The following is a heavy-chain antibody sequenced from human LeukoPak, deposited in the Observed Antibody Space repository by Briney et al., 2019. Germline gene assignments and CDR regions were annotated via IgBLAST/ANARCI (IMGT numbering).Heavy chain of an antibody. Sequence: PGGSLRLSCAASGFSFTNAMSWVRQAPGKGLEWLSAISGSGDATYYADPVKGRFTISRDNSKKTLYLQMDSLRAEDTAVYYCAKHGGDYWGQGTQVTVSS. CDR3: AKHGGDY. CDR1: GFSFTNA. D-gene: IGHD3-16*01. V-gene: IGHV3-23*01. CDR2: ISGSGDAT. J-gene: IGHJ4*02.